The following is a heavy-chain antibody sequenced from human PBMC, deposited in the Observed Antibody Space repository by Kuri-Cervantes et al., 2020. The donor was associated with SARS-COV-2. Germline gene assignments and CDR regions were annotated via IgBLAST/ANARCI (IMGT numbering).Heavy chain of an antibody. D-gene: IGHD2-15*01. CDR3: ASEGYCSGGSCFDY. CDR2: IYYSGST. V-gene: IGHV4-59*01. Sequence: GSLRLSCTVSSGSISSYYRSWIRQPAVKGLEWIGYIYYSGSTKYNPSLKSRVPISVDTSKNQFSLKLVSVTAAATAVYYCASEGYCSGGSCFDYWGQGTLVTVSS. J-gene: IGHJ4*02. CDR1: SGSISSYY.